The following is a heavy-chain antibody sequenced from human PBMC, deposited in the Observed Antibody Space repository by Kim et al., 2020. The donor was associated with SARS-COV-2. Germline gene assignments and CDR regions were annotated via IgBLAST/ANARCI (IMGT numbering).Heavy chain of an antibody. CDR1: GFTFSSYA. CDR2: ISYDGSNK. Sequence: GGSLRLSCAASGFTFSSYAMHWVRQAPGKGLEWVAVISYDGSNKYYADSVKGRFTISRDNSKNTLYLQMNSLRAEDTAVYYCARGLDTAMAPLYYYYGMDVWGQGTTVTVSS. D-gene: IGHD5-18*01. V-gene: IGHV3-30*04. J-gene: IGHJ6*02. CDR3: ARGLDTAMAPLYYYYGMDV.